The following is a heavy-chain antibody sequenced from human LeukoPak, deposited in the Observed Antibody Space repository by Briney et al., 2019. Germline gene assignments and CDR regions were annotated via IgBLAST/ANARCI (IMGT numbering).Heavy chain of an antibody. CDR2: INPNSGGT. J-gene: IGHJ4*02. CDR1: GGTFSSYA. CDR3: ATFYCSSTSCHSPFDY. V-gene: IGHV1-2*02. D-gene: IGHD2-2*01. Sequence: ASVKVSCKASGGTFSSYAISWVRQAPGQGLEWMGWINPNSGGTNYAQKFQGRVTITRDTSASTAYMELSSLRSEDTAVYYCATFYCSSTSCHSPFDYWGQGTLVTVAS.